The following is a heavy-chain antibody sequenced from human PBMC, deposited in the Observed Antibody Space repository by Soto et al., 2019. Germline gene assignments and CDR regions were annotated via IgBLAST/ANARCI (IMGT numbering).Heavy chain of an antibody. J-gene: IGHJ4*02. CDR2: IHHSGGT. CDR1: GDSISSHDW. CDR3: VQNGYYSLES. D-gene: IGHD3-3*01. Sequence: QVHLQESGPGLVTPSGTLSLTCTVSGDSISSHDWWSWVRQPPGKALEWIGEIHHSGGTNYKPSLXXRLSISVDNSKNHFSVKLSSVTAADTAMYYCVQNGYYSLESWGQGTPVTVSS. V-gene: IGHV4-4*02.